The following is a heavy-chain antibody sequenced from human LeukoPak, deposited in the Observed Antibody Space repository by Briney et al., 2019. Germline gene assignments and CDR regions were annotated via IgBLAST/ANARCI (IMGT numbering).Heavy chain of an antibody. CDR1: GGTFSSYA. J-gene: IGHJ4*02. Sequence: SVKVSCKASGGTFSSYAISWVRQAPGQGLEWMGGVIPIFGTANYAQKFQGRVTITADESTSTAYMELSSLRSEDTAVYYCAKNKYSSSWYNFDYWGQGTLVTVSS. CDR2: VIPIFGTA. V-gene: IGHV1-69*13. CDR3: AKNKYSSSWYNFDY. D-gene: IGHD6-13*01.